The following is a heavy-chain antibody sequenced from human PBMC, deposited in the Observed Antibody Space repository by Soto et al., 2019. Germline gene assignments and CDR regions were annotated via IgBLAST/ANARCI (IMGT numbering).Heavy chain of an antibody. D-gene: IGHD6-13*01. V-gene: IGHV1-69*01. CDR2: TIPVSGTT. CDR3: ASSYGVSWYGDF. J-gene: IGHJ4*02. Sequence: QVQLVQSGAEVRKPGSSVKVSCHSSGDSFNDYPVTWVRQAPGQGLEWMGGTIPVSGTTNYAQEFQGRVIITADVSTSTVYMELSSLKYEDTALYYCASSYGVSWYGDFWGQGTLVTVSS. CDR1: GDSFNDYP.